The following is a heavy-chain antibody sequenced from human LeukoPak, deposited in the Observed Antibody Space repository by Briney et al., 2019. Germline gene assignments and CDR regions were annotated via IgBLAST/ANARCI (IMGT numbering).Heavy chain of an antibody. CDR1: GYTFSSYD. V-gene: IGHV1-8*01. J-gene: IGHJ6*03. D-gene: IGHD3/OR15-3a*01. Sequence: GASVKVSCKASGYTFSSYDINWVRQATGQGLEWMGWMNPNSGNTGNAQKFQGRVTMTRNSSITTAYMELSSLRSEDTAAYYCARALSWTTDSYYYMDVWGKGTTVTVS. CDR2: MNPNSGNT. CDR3: ARALSWTTDSYYYMDV.